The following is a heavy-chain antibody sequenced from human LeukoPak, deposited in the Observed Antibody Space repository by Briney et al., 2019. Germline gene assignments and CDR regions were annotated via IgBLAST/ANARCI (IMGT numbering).Heavy chain of an antibody. CDR1: GGSFSGYY. D-gene: IGHD4-23*01. J-gene: IGHJ4*02. CDR2: INHSGST. V-gene: IGHV4-34*01. Sequence: PSETLSLTCAVYGGSFSGYYWSWIRQPPGKGLEWIGEINHSGSTNYNPSLKSRVTISVDTSKNQFSLKLSSVTAADTAVYYCARGNYGGNSEGYYFDYWGQGTLVTVSS. CDR3: ARGNYGGNSEGYYFDY.